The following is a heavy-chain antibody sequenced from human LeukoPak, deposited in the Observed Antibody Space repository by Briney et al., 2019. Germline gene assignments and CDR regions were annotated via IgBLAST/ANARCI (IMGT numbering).Heavy chain of an antibody. Sequence: PGGSLRLSCAASGLTFSSFWMSWVRQAPGQELEWGANIKQDGSEKYYVDSGRGRFTISRDNAKNSLYLQMNSLRAEDTAVYYCARDPRSGYYDFWSGYNPVYAFDIWGQGTMVTVSS. D-gene: IGHD3-3*01. CDR1: GLTFSSFW. CDR3: ARDPRSGYYDFWSGYNPVYAFDI. V-gene: IGHV3-7*01. J-gene: IGHJ3*02. CDR2: IKQDGSEK.